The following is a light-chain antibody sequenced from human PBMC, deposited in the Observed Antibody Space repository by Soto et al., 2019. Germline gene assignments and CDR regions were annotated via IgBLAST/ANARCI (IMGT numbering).Light chain of an antibody. CDR1: LSIINN. V-gene: IGKV3-11*01. CDR3: QQRNNWPRT. CDR2: DAS. J-gene: IGKJ1*01. Sequence: LLTQPPATLSLPPEARATLSCRTSLSIINNLAWYQQKPGQVPRILSCDASNRATGIPARFSGSGSETDFTLTISSLEPEDFALYYSQQRNNWPRTFGQGTKV.